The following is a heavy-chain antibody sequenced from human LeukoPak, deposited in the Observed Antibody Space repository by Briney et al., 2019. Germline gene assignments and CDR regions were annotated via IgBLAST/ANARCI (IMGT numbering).Heavy chain of an antibody. CDR3: ARQFDY. Sequence: SETLSLTCTVSGGSISSSTYYWIWIRQSPGKGLEWIGNFYSSGSTYYNPSLKSRVTISVDTSKNQFSLNLASVTAADTAVYYCARQFDYCGQGTLVTVSS. CDR1: GGSISSSTYY. J-gene: IGHJ4*02. CDR2: FYSSGST. V-gene: IGHV4-39*01.